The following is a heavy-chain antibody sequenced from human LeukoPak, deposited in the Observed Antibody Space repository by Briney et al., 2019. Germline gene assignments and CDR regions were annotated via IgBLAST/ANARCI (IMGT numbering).Heavy chain of an antibody. CDR3: ARDHYDFWSGYYTRWFDP. CDR2: IYYSGST. D-gene: IGHD3-3*01. CDR1: GGSISSYY. V-gene: IGHV4-59*01. J-gene: IGHJ5*02. Sequence: SETLSLTCTVSGGSISSYYWSWIRQPPGKGLEWIGYIYYSGSTNYNPSLKSRVTISVDTSENQFSLKLSSVTAADTAVYYCARDHYDFWSGYYTRWFDPWGQGTLVTVSS.